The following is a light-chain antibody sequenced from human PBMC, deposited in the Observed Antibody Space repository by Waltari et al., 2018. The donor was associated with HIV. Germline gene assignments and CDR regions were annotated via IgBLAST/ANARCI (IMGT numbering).Light chain of an antibody. CDR1: INSVGSQG. CDR2: MNN. V-gene: IGLV10-54*01. Sequence: QSGLTQPPSVSKTLGQTAILTCDGDINSVGSQGATWLQRHQGRPPKLLSYMNNNRPSGVSERYSSSRSGETAYLSISLLQADDEAEYFCSSWDPSVSGWVFGGGTRLTV. CDR3: SSWDPSVSGWV. J-gene: IGLJ3*02.